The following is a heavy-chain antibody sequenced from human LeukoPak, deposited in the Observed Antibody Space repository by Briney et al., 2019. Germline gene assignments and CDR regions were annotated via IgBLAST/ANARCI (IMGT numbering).Heavy chain of an antibody. CDR2: IYYSGST. CDR1: GGSISSYY. Sequence: SETLSLTCTVSGGSISSYYWSWIRQPPGKGLEWIGYIYYSGSTNYNPSLKSRVTISVDTSKNQFSLKLSSVTAAGTAVYYCARGLSNFWSGYFRASGATAFDIWGQGTMVTVSS. J-gene: IGHJ3*02. CDR3: ARGLSNFWSGYFRASGATAFDI. V-gene: IGHV4-59*12. D-gene: IGHD3-3*01.